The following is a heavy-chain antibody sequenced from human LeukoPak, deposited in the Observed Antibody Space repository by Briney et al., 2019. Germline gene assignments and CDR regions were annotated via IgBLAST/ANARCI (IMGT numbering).Heavy chain of an antibody. CDR3: ARYLSSGWSYYFDY. D-gene: IGHD6-19*01. CDR1: GFTFSSYS. Sequence: GSLRLSCAASGFTFSSYSMNWVRQAPGKGLEWASYISSSGSTIYYADSVKGRFTISRDNAKNSLYLQMNSLRAEDTAVYYCARYLSSGWSYYFDYWGQGTLVTVSS. V-gene: IGHV3-48*04. CDR2: ISSSGSTI. J-gene: IGHJ4*02.